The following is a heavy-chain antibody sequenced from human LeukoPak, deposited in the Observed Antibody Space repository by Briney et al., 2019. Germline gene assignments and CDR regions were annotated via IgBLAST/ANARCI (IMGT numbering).Heavy chain of an antibody. CDR1: GFTVSRTH. CDR2: FYSGGTT. V-gene: IGHV3-53*01. D-gene: IGHD2/OR15-2a*01. CDR3: ARDLNVDTSMFGH. Sequence: PGGSLRLSCAGSGFTVSRTHMMWLRPAPGNGREWVSTFYSGGTTKYADSVRGRFTISRDTATHTVSLQMNSLKVEDTAVYYCARDLNVDTSMFGHWGQGTLVTVSS. J-gene: IGHJ5*02.